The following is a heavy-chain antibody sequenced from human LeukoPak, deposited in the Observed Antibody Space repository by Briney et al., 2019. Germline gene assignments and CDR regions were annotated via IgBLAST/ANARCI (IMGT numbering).Heavy chain of an antibody. Sequence: SETLSLTCTISGTSISNYYWSWIRQPAGKGLEWIGYIYYSGSTNYNPSLKSRVTISVDTSKNQFSLKLSSVTAADTAVYYCAREAPSSSWGAPPPHFDYWGQGTLVTVSS. CDR3: AREAPSSSWGAPPPHFDY. J-gene: IGHJ4*02. V-gene: IGHV4-59*01. CDR1: GTSISNYY. CDR2: IYYSGST. D-gene: IGHD6-13*01.